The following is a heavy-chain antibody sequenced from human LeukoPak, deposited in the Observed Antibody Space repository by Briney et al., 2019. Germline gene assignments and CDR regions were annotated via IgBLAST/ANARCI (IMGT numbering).Heavy chain of an antibody. J-gene: IGHJ5*02. D-gene: IGHD2-2*01. CDR1: GFTFSSYS. CDR2: ISSSSSYI. CDR3: ARAAGYCSSTSCYNWFDP. Sequence: PGGSLRLSCAASGFTFSSYSMNWVRQAPGKGLEWVSSISSSSSYIYYADSVKGRFTISRDNAKNSLYLQMNSLRAEDTAVYCCARAAGYCSSTSCYNWFDPWGQGTLVTVSS. V-gene: IGHV3-21*01.